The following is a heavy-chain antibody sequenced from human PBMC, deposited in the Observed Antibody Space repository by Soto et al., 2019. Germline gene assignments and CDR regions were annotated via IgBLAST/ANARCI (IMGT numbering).Heavy chain of an antibody. D-gene: IGHD1-26*01. CDR2: ITSSSSSI. J-gene: IGHJ3*02. CDR1: GFTFSSYI. CDR3: ARARIVGARGDALDI. Sequence: PGGSLRLSCAASGFTFSSYIMNWVRQAPGEGLEWISYITSSSSSIYYADSVKGRFTISRDNAKNSLYLQMNSLRDEDTAVYYCARARIVGARGDALDIWGQGTMVTVSS. V-gene: IGHV3-48*02.